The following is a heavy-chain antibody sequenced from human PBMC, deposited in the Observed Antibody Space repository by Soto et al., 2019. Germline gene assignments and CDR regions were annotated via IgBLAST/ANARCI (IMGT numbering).Heavy chain of an antibody. CDR3: TRGPRVSSTGTGAH. J-gene: IGHJ4*02. Sequence: GGSLRLSCEVSGFTFSAYWMHWVRQVPGKGLIWVSRISDDGSTSTYADSVKGRFTISRDNAKNTLYLQMNSLRADDTGLYYCTRGPRVSSTGTGAHWGQGTLVTVSS. D-gene: IGHD1-1*01. V-gene: IGHV3-74*01. CDR1: GFTFSAYW. CDR2: ISDDGSTS.